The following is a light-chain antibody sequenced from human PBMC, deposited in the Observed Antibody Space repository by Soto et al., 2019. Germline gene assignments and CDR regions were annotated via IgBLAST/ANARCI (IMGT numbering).Light chain of an antibody. CDR2: GAS. CDR1: QSVSSN. J-gene: IGKJ2*01. Sequence: EIVMTQSPATLSVSPGERATLSCTASQSVSSNLAWYQQKPGQAPRLLIYGASTRATGISARFSGSVSGTEFTLTISSLQFEDFAVYYCQQYGYSPNTFGQGTKLEIK. CDR3: QQYGYSPNT. V-gene: IGKV3-15*01.